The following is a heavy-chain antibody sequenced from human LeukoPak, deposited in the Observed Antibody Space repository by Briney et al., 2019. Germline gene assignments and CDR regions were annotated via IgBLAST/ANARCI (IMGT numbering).Heavy chain of an antibody. V-gene: IGHV1-69*04. D-gene: IGHD1-26*01. CDR2: IIPILGIA. Sequence: SVKVSCKASGGTFSSYAISWVRQAPGQGLEWMGRIIPILGIANYAQKFQGRVTITADKSTSTAYMELSSLRSEDTAVYYCASTMGATRGIFDIWGQGTMVTVSS. CDR3: ASTMGATRGIFDI. J-gene: IGHJ3*02. CDR1: GGTFSSYA.